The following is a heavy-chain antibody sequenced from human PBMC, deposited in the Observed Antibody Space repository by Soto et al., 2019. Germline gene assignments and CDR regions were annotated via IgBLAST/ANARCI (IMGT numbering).Heavy chain of an antibody. J-gene: IGHJ4*02. V-gene: IGHV3-33*01. Sequence: QVHLVESGGGVVQPGRSLTLSCTASGFAFSNYGIHWVRQAPGRGLEWVAVIWSDGTKKFYAGSVRGRFTISRDNSKNRRYLQMNSLGAEDTAVYYCARDWWEEPAGKETVSQFDYWGQGTLVTVSS. CDR3: ARDWWEEPAGKETVSQFDY. D-gene: IGHD6-13*01. CDR1: GFAFSNYG. CDR2: IWSDGTKK.